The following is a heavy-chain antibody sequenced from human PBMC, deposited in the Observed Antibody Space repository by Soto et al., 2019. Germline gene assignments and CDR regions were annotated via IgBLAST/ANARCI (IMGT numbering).Heavy chain of an antibody. D-gene: IGHD4-17*01. J-gene: IGHJ6*03. CDR2: ISGSGGST. V-gene: IGHV3-23*01. CDR3: AKVGGDYLYYYYYYYMDV. CDR1: GCAVSSEA. Sequence: GGALRLCWAASGCAVSSEARSWVRKAPGKGLEWVSAISGSGGSTYYADSVKGRFTISRDNSKNTLYLQMNSLRAEDTAVYYCAKVGGDYLYYYYYYYMDVWGKGTTVTVSS.